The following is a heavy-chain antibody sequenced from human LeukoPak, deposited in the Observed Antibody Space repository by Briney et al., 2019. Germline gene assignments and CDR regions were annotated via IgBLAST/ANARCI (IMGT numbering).Heavy chain of an antibody. CDR2: IRSKANSYAT. Sequence: GGSLRLSCAASGFTFSGSAMHWVRQASGKGLEWVGRIRSKANSYATAYAASVKGRFTISRDDSKNTAYLQMNSLKTEDTAVYYCTRIVVAMGEQFDYWGQGTLVTVSS. CDR3: TRIVVAMGEQFDY. CDR1: GFTFSGSA. D-gene: IGHD3-22*01. V-gene: IGHV3-73*01. J-gene: IGHJ4*02.